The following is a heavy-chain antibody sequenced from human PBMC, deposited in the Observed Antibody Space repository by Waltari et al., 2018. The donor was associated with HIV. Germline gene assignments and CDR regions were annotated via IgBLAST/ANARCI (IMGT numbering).Heavy chain of an antibody. Sequence: VQLVQSGAQVKEPGASVKVSCRASGYNFNSFYLHWVRQAPGQGLQWVGLNTPVGGGTNYAESVRGRVTLTRDTAKDTSFMGLTGLGSDDTAVYYCAKTFYGPTSYYNVGAFDVWGQGTMVSVSS. D-gene: IGHD3-10*01. CDR2: NTPVGGGT. CDR1: GYNFNSFY. CDR3: AKTFYGPTSYYNVGAFDV. V-gene: IGHV1-2*02. J-gene: IGHJ3*01.